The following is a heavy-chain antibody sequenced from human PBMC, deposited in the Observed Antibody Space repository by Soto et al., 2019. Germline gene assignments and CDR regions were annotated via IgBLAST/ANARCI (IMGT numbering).Heavy chain of an antibody. CDR2: IIPIFGTA. J-gene: IGHJ6*02. D-gene: IGHD6-19*01. CDR1: GGTFSSYA. V-gene: IGHV1-69*06. CDR3: ARDATAGHYYYYGMDV. Sequence: QVPLVQSGAEVKKPGSSVKVSCKASGGTFSSYAISWVRQAPGQGLEWMGGIIPIFGTANYAQKFQGRVTITADKSTSTAYMELSSLRSEDTAVYYCARDATAGHYYYYGMDVWGQGTTVTVSS.